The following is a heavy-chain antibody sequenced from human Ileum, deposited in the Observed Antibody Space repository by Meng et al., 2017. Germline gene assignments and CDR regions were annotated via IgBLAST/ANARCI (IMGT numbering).Heavy chain of an antibody. D-gene: IGHD3-10*01. CDR2: IHNDGST. CDR3: AREYYNRKDY. J-gene: IGHJ4*02. Sequence: GESLKISCAVSGLTVKTTYMTWVRQAPGKGLEWVSVIHNDGSTYYADSVKGRFTISKDNSKNTLYLQMDSLRTEDTAVYYCAREYYNRKDYWGQGMLVTVSS. V-gene: IGHV3-66*02. CDR1: GLTVKTTY.